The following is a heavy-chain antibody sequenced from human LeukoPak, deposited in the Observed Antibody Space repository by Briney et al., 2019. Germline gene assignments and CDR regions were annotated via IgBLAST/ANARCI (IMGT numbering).Heavy chain of an antibody. CDR2: IYPGDSDT. CDR3: ARASDYGIDY. CDR1: GYSFPNKW. V-gene: IGHV5-51*01. J-gene: IGHJ4*02. Sequence: GESLKISCKGSGYSFPNKWIGWVRQMPGKGLEWIGIIYPGDSDTRFGPPFQGQVTISADKSISTAYLQWSSLKASDTAMYYCARASDYGIDYWGQGTLVTVSS. D-gene: IGHD4-17*01.